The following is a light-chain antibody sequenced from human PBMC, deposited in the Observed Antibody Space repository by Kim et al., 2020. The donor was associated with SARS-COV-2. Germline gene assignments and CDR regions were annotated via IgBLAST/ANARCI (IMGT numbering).Light chain of an antibody. CDR1: NIGRKH. CDR3: QVWDGNSRVL. Sequence: SYELTQPPSVSVAPGKTATITCVSTNIGRKHVHWYQLRPGQAPVLVLYDDADRPSGIPERFSGSHFGNTATLFISRVGVGDEADYYCQVWDGNSRVLFGGGTQLTVL. V-gene: IGLV3-21*03. CDR2: DDA. J-gene: IGLJ2*01.